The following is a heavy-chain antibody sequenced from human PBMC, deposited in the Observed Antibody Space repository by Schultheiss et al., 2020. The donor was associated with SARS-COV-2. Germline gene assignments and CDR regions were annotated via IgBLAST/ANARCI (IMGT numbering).Heavy chain of an antibody. V-gene: IGHV1-18*01. CDR3: ARGPYCSSTSCLHRNWFDP. Sequence: ASVKVSCKASGYTFTSYGISWVRQAPGQGLEWMGWISAYNGNTNYAQKLQGRVTMTTDTSTSTAYMELRSLRSDDTAVYYCARGPYCSSTSCLHRNWFDPWGQGTLVTVSS. J-gene: IGHJ5*02. D-gene: IGHD2-2*01. CDR2: ISAYNGNT. CDR1: GYTFTSYG.